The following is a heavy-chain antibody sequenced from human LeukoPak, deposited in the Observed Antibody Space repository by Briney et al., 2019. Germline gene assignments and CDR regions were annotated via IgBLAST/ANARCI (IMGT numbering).Heavy chain of an antibody. CDR3: ARGAYDSSGYYPYNWFDP. J-gene: IGHJ5*02. V-gene: IGHV1-69*05. D-gene: IGHD3-22*01. CDR1: GGTFSSYA. CDR2: IIPIFGTA. Sequence: GASVKVSCKASGGTFSSYAISWVRQAPGQGLERIGRIIPIFGTANYAQKFQGRVTITTDESTSTAYMELSSLRSEDTAVYYCARGAYDSSGYYPYNWFDPWGQGTLVTVSS.